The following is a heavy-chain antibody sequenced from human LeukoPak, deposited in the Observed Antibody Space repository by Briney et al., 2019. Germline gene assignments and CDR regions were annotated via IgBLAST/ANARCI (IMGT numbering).Heavy chain of an antibody. CDR3: AREGGYSGYEIGY. V-gene: IGHV3-74*01. D-gene: IGHD5-12*01. CDR1: VLSFSSDC. Sequence: SLRLSCAASVLSFSSDCTRWGRHAPRKGLGWVSRITIAGSSTSYADSVKGGFTISRDNAKNSLYLQMNSLRAEETAVYYCAREGGYSGYEIGYWGQGTEVTVSS. CDR2: ITIAGSST. J-gene: IGHJ4*02.